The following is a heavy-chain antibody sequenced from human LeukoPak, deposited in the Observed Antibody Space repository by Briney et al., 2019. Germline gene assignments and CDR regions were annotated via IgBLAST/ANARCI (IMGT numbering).Heavy chain of an antibody. CDR1: GFTFSNYW. Sequence: GGSLRLSCEASGFTFSNYWMSWFRHAPEKGLEWVANIKPDGSVKQYVDSMKGRFTISRDNAKNSLYLQMNSLRAEDTAVYYCARDRDDGGFEYWGQGTLVTVSS. V-gene: IGHV3-7*01. CDR2: IKPDGSVK. D-gene: IGHD4-23*01. J-gene: IGHJ4*02. CDR3: ARDRDDGGFEY.